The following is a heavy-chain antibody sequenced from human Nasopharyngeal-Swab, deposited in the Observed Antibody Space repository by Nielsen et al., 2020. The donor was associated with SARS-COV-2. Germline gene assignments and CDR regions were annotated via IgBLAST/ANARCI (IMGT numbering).Heavy chain of an antibody. J-gene: IGHJ5*02. Sequence: SETLSLTCAVSGGSISSGGYSWSWIRQPPGKGLEWIGYIYHSGSTYYNPSLKSRVTISVGRSKNQFSLKLSSVTAADTAVYYCARGTAMGMYNWFDPWGQGTLVTVSS. CDR1: GGSISSGGYS. CDR3: ARGTAMGMYNWFDP. D-gene: IGHD5-18*01. V-gene: IGHV4-30-2*01. CDR2: IYHSGST.